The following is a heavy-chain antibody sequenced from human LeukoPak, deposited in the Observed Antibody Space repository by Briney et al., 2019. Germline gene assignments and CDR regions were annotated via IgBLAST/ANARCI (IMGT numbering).Heavy chain of an antibody. CDR1: GGSISSYY. CDR3: ARGRPGYSTPFEY. V-gene: IGHV4-59*01. J-gene: IGHJ4*02. D-gene: IGHD4-11*01. CDR2: IYYSGTT. Sequence: PSETLSLTCTVSGGSISSYYWSLIRQPPGKGLEWIGYIYYSGTTNYNPSLKSRVTISVDTSKNQFSLKLSSVTAADTAVYYCARGRPGYSTPFEYWGQGTLVTVSS.